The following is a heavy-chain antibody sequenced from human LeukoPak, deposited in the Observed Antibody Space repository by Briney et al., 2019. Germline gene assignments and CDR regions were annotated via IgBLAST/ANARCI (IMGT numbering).Heavy chain of an antibody. D-gene: IGHD6-13*01. Sequence: PPQTLSLTCIVSGGSISSYYWSWIRQPPGKGLDCIWYIFYCGITTYNTSLQSRVTISVDTSKDQISLKLTSVTAADTAVYYSARAPHPDSSNWYFDYWGQGILVTVSS. CDR2: IFYCGIT. J-gene: IGHJ4*02. CDR3: ARAPHPDSSNWYFDY. V-gene: IGHV4-59*01. CDR1: GGSISSYY.